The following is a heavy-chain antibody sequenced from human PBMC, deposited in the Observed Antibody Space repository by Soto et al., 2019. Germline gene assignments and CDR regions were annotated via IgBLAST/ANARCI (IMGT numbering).Heavy chain of an antibody. V-gene: IGHV4-39*01. CDR2: IYYSGST. Sequence: SETLSLTCTVSGGSISSSSYYWGWIRQPPGKGLEWIGSIYYSGSTYYNPSLKSRVTISVDTSKNQFSLKLSSVTAADTAVYYCARVNLAYYDILTGWGEGEILDYWGQGTLVTVSS. CDR1: GGSISSSSYY. D-gene: IGHD3-9*01. CDR3: ARVNLAYYDILTGWGEGEILDY. J-gene: IGHJ4*02.